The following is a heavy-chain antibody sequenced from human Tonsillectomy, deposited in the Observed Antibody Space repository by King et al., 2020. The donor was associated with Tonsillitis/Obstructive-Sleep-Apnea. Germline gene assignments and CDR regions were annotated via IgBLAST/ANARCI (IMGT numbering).Heavy chain of an antibody. Sequence: QLVQSGAEVKKPGASVKVSCQASGYTFTDYYMHWVRQAPGQGLEWMGWINPNSGGTNSAQKFQGRVTMTRDRSITTAYMELSRLRSDDTAVYYCARVPLDYDTSSYPFDYWGQGTLVTVSS. J-gene: IGHJ4*02. V-gene: IGHV1-2*02. CDR3: ARVPLDYDTSSYPFDY. D-gene: IGHD3-22*01. CDR1: GYTFTDYY. CDR2: INPNSGGT.